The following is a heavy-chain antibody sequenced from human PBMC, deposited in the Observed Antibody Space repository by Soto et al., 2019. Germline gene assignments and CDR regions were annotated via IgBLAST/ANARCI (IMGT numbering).Heavy chain of an antibody. D-gene: IGHD2-8*02. Sequence: QVQLQQWGAGLLKPSETLSLTCAVYGGSFSCYYWTWIRQPPGTGLEWSGEINHSGSTNYNPSLKSRVTISVDTYKNQCSLKLTSVTAADTAVYYCARDKITGFFDYWGQGTRVTVSS. CDR1: GGSFSCYY. V-gene: IGHV4-34*01. CDR3: ARDKITGFFDY. J-gene: IGHJ4*02. CDR2: INHSGST.